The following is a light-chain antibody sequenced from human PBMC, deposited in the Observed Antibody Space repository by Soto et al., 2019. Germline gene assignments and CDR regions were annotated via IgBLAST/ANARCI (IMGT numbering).Light chain of an antibody. CDR1: QSLVHSDGNTY. J-gene: IGKJ1*01. V-gene: IGKV2-30*02. CDR3: MQGTHWPWT. Sequence: DVEMTQSPLSLPVSLGQPASISCRSSQSLVHSDGNTYLNSFQQRPSQSPRRLISRASNRDSGVPDRFSGVGSGTDFTLKISRVETEDVAVYYCMQGTHWPWTLGQGTKVEIK. CDR2: RAS.